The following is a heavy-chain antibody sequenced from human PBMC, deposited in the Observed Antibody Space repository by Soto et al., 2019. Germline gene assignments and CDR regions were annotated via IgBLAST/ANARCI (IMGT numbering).Heavy chain of an antibody. D-gene: IGHD3-10*01. CDR2: ISSSSSTI. Sequence: LRLSCAASGFTFSSYSMNWVRQAPGKGLEWVSYISSSSSTIYYADSVKGRFTISRDNAKNSLHLQMNSLRAEDTAVYYCARAPEGGSGSYPPHYYYYYMDVWGKGTTVTVSS. V-gene: IGHV3-48*01. CDR3: ARAPEGGSGSYPPHYYYYYMDV. CDR1: GFTFSSYS. J-gene: IGHJ6*03.